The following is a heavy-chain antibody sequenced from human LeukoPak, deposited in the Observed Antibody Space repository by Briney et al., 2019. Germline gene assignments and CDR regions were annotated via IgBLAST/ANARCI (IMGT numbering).Heavy chain of an antibody. Sequence: GAALKIFCRGSGYSFTSYWIGWVRQMPGKGLEWMGIIYPADSDTRYSPSFQGQVTISADKSISTAYLQWSILKPSDSAMYYCAIPEYGGNSLDYWGQGTLVTVSS. D-gene: IGHD4-23*01. CDR2: IYPADSDT. J-gene: IGHJ4*02. CDR1: GYSFTSYW. CDR3: AIPEYGGNSLDY. V-gene: IGHV5-51*01.